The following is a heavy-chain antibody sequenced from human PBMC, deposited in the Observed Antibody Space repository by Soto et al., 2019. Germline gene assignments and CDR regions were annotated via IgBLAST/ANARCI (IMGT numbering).Heavy chain of an antibody. CDR1: GFTFRSHG. D-gene: IGHD3-3*01. Sequence: QVQLVESGGGVVQPGTSLRLSCAASGFTFRSHGMHWVRQAPGKGLEWVAAISNDGRSKYYADSVKGRFSISRDNSENTMYLQMNSLRVEDTAMYYCAKQYDFGGLEDYWGEGTLVTVSS. J-gene: IGHJ4*02. V-gene: IGHV3-30*18. CDR2: ISNDGRSK. CDR3: AKQYDFGGLEDY.